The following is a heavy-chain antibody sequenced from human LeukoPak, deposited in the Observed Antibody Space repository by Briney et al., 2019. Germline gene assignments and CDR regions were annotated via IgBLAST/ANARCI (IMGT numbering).Heavy chain of an antibody. Sequence: SETLSLTCAVYGGSFSGYYWSWIRQPPGKGQEWIGEINHSGSTNYNPSLKSRVTISVDTSKNQFSLKLSSVTAADTAVYYCARRRSSSWYLRWFDPWGQGTLVTVSS. CDR2: INHSGST. V-gene: IGHV4-34*01. J-gene: IGHJ5*02. CDR3: ARRRSSSWYLRWFDP. CDR1: GGSFSGYY. D-gene: IGHD6-13*01.